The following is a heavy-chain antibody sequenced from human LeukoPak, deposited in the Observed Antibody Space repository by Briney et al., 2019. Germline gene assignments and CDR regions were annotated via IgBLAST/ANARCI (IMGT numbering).Heavy chain of an antibody. Sequence: PSGTLSLTCAVSGASISSDKWWTWVRQPPGKGLEWIAEIYHNGNTNYNPSLKSRVTIPVDKSENQFSLKLSSLSAADTAMYYCATYDILTGYWGGTTYWGQGILVTVSS. CDR2: IYHNGNT. J-gene: IGHJ4*02. D-gene: IGHD3-9*01. CDR1: GASISSDKW. V-gene: IGHV4-4*02. CDR3: ATYDILTGYWGGTTY.